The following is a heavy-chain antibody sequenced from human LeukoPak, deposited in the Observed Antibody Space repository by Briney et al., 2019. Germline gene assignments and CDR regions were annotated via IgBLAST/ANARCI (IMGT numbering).Heavy chain of an antibody. J-gene: IGHJ4*02. CDR1: GGSISSGGYS. Sequence: PSQTLSLTCAVPGGSISSGGYSWSWIRQPPGKGLEWIGYIYHSGSTYYNPYLKSRLTISVDRSKNQFSLKLSSVPAADTAVYYCARTEMTPSYNDYWGQRSLVADSS. D-gene: IGHD1-1*01. CDR3: ARTEMTPSYNDY. V-gene: IGHV4-30-2*01. CDR2: IYHSGST.